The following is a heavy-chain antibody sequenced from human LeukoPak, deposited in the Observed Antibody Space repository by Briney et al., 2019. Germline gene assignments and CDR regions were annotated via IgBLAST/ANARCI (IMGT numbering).Heavy chain of an antibody. Sequence: GGSLRLSCAVSGFTFSSDSMNWVRQAPGKGLEWVSYISSSSSSIYYADSVKGRFTISRDNAKNSLYLQMNSLRADDTAVYYCSRGRLGDGYNFGYWGQGTLVTVSS. CDR3: SRGRLGDGYNFGY. J-gene: IGHJ4*02. V-gene: IGHV3-48*01. CDR2: ISSSSSSI. D-gene: IGHD5-24*01. CDR1: GFTFSSDS.